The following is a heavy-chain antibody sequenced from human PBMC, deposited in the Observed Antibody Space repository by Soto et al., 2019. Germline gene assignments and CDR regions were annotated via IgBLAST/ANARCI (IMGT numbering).Heavy chain of an antibody. CDR3: ARSELLGAHNWFDP. J-gene: IGHJ5*02. CDR2: IYDSGST. Sequence: PSETLSLTCTVSGGSINNYFWSWIRQPPGKGLEWIGYIYDSGSTNYNPSLKSRVTISVDTSKNHFSLKLSSVTAADTAVYYCARSELLGAHNWFDPWGQGTLVTVSS. D-gene: IGHD1-26*01. CDR1: GGSINNYF. V-gene: IGHV4-59*01.